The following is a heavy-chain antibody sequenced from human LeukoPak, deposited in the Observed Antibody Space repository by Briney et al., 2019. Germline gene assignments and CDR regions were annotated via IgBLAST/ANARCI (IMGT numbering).Heavy chain of an antibody. V-gene: IGHV3-9*01. D-gene: IGHD5-18*01. CDR1: GFTFDDYA. CDR3: ARVGAMAEFDY. J-gene: IGHJ4*02. Sequence: GGSLRLSCAASGFTFDDYAMHWVRQAQEKGLEWVSGISWNSDNIGYADSVKGRFTISRDNAKNSLYLQMNGLRAEDTAVYYCARVGAMAEFDYWGQGTLVTVSS. CDR2: ISWNSDNI.